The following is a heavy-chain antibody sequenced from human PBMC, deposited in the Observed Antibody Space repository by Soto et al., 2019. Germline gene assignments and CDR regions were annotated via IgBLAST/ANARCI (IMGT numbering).Heavy chain of an antibody. Sequence: QVQLVECGGGVVQPGRSLRLSCAASGFTFSSYGMHWVRQAPGKGLEWVAVIWYDGSNKYYADSVKGRFTISRDNSKNTLYLQMNSLRAEDTAVYYCAREETGAVDYWGQGTLVTVSS. J-gene: IGHJ4*02. V-gene: IGHV3-33*01. CDR3: AREETGAVDY. D-gene: IGHD1-1*01. CDR2: IWYDGSNK. CDR1: GFTFSSYG.